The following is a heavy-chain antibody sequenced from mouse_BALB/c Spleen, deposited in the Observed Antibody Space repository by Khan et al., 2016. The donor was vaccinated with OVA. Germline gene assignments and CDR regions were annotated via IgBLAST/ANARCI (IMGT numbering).Heavy chain of an antibody. V-gene: IGHV1-76*01. CDR1: GYIFTSYW. CDR2: IYPGTDNT. Sequence: QIQLVQSGAELVRPGASVKLSCKTSGYIFTSYWIYWVKQRSGQGLEWIARIYPGTDNTYYNEKLKGKATLTADKSSSTAYMQLSSLNSEDSPVYFCAREAALYYFAYWGQGTTLTVS. D-gene: IGHD1-2*01. CDR3: AREAALYYFAY. J-gene: IGHJ2*01.